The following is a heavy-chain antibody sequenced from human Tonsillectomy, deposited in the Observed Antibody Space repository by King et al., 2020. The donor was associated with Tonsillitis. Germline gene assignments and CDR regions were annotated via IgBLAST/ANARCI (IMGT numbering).Heavy chain of an antibody. CDR2: IKSKTDGGTT. J-gene: IGHJ2*01. V-gene: IGHV3-15*01. CDR1: GFTFSNAW. CDR3: TTDPPKGRSGYSLYWYFDL. D-gene: IGHD3-22*01. Sequence: VQLVESGGGLVKPGGSLRLSCAASGFTFSNAWMSWVRQAPGKGLEWVGRIKSKTDGGTTDYAAPVKGRFTISRDDSKNTLYLQMNSLKTEDTAVYYCTTDPPKGRSGYSLYWYFDLWGRGTLVTVSS.